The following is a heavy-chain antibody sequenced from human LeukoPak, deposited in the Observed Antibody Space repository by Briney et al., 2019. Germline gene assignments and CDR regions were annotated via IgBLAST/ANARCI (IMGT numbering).Heavy chain of an antibody. D-gene: IGHD6-19*01. J-gene: IGHJ4*02. Sequence: SETLSLTCTVSGGSISSSSYYWGWIRQPPGKGLEWIGSIYYSGSTYYNPSLESRVTISVDTSKNQFSLNLSSVTAADTAVYYCARGSGLYSGGLGPGFDYWGQGTLVIVSS. CDR2: IYYSGST. V-gene: IGHV4-39*01. CDR1: GGSISSSSYY. CDR3: ARGSGLYSGGLGPGFDY.